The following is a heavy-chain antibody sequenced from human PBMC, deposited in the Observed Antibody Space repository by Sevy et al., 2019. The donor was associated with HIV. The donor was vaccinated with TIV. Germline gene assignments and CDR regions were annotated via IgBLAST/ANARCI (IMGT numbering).Heavy chain of an antibody. V-gene: IGHV3-7*01. CDR2: IKQDGSEK. D-gene: IGHD3-9*01. Sequence: GESLKISCAASGFTFSSYWMSWVRQAPGKGLEWVANIKQDGSEKYYVDSVKGRFTISRDNAKNSLYLQMNSLRAEDTAVYYCARGPGRYFDWLFLSYGMDVWGQGTTVTVSS. J-gene: IGHJ6*02. CDR3: ARGPGRYFDWLFLSYGMDV. CDR1: GFTFSSYW.